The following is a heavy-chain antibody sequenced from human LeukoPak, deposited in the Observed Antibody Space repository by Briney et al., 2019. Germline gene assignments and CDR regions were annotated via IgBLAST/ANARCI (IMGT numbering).Heavy chain of an antibody. Sequence: GSSVKVSCKASGGTFSSCVISWVRQAPGQGLEWMGGIIPIFGTANYAQKFQGRVTITADKSTSTAYMELSSLRSEDTAVYYCARDPCALGYCSGGSCYCAFDIWGQGTMVTVSS. V-gene: IGHV1-69*06. CDR3: ARDPCALGYCSGGSCYCAFDI. CDR1: GGTFSSCV. CDR2: IIPIFGTA. J-gene: IGHJ3*02. D-gene: IGHD2-15*01.